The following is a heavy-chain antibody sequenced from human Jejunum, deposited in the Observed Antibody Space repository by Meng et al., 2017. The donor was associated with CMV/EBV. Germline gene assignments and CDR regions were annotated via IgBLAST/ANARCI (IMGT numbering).Heavy chain of an antibody. CDR2: SRNRANSYTT. D-gene: IGHD2-15*01. CDR1: CTFKEHY. Sequence: CTFKEHYMGWVRQAPGKGLEWVDRSRNRANSYTTEYAASVKGRFTVSRDDSKNPVYLQMNSLKTEDTAVYYCARTCTGDNCYSNFDFWGQGTLVTVSS. J-gene: IGHJ4*02. V-gene: IGHV3-72*01. CDR3: ARTCTGDNCYSNFDF.